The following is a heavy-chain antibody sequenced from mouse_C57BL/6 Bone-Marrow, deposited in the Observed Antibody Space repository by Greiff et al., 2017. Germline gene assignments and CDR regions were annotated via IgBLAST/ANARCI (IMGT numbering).Heavy chain of an antibody. CDR2: IDPSDSET. CDR1: GYTFTSYW. D-gene: IGHD1-1*01. CDR3: ARREYYYGSSPLAY. V-gene: IGHV1-52*01. J-gene: IGHJ3*01. Sequence: VQLQQPGAELVRPGSSVKLSCKASGYTFTSYWMHWVKQRPIQGLEWIGNIDPSDSETHYNQKFKDKATLTVDKSSSKAYMQLSSLTSEDSAVYYCARREYYYGSSPLAYWGQGTLVTVSA.